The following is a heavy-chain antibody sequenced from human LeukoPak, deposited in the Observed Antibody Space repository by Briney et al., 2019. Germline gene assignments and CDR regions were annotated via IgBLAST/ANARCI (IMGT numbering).Heavy chain of an antibody. CDR3: ARNQYFYYYMDV. CDR2: MNPNSGNT. D-gene: IGHD2/OR15-2a*01. CDR1: GYTFTSYD. Sequence: GASVKVSCKASGYTFTSYDINWVRQATGQGLEWMGWMNPNSGNTGYAQKFQGRVTMTRNTSISTAYVELSSLRSEDTAVYYCARNQYFYYYMDVWGKGTTVTVSS. J-gene: IGHJ6*03. V-gene: IGHV1-8*01.